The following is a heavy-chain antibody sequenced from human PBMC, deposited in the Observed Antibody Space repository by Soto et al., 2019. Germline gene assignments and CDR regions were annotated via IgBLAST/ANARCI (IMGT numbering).Heavy chain of an antibody. CDR3: ATNYGSGSAHFDY. V-gene: IGHV1-69*02. CDR2: VIPMVGMS. Sequence: QVQLVQSGAEVKKPGSSVKVSCTASGGTFNFYSISWVRQAPGQGLEWVGRVIPMVGMSEYAQKFQGRVTITADKSTSTAYMNLRSLRSEDTAVYYCATNYGSGSAHFDYWGQGTWSPSRQ. J-gene: IGHJ4*02. D-gene: IGHD3-10*01. CDR1: GGTFNFYS.